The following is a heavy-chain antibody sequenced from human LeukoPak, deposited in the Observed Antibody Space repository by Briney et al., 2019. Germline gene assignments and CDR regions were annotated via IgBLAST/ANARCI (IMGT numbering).Heavy chain of an antibody. CDR1: GYTFTGYY. D-gene: IGHD5-12*01. V-gene: IGHV1-2*02. CDR2: INPNSGGT. Sequence: ASVKVSCKASGYTFTGYYMHWVRQAPGQGVEWMGWINPNSGGTNYAQKFQGRVTMTRDTSISTAYMELSRLRSDDTAVYYCARGSSAVALYYFDYWGQGTLVTVSS. J-gene: IGHJ4*02. CDR3: ARGSSAVALYYFDY.